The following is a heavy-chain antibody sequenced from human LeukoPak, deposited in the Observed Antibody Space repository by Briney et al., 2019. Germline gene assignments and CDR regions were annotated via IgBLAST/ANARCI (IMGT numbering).Heavy chain of an antibody. V-gene: IGHV4-39*01. CDR1: SGSISSSSYY. Sequence: SETLSLTCTVSSGSISSSSYYWGWIRQPPGKGLVWIGSIYYSGSTYYKPSLKSRVTISVDTSKNQFSLKLSSVTAADTAVYYCARCGYYDFWSGYNPATFDYWGQGTLVTVSS. J-gene: IGHJ4*02. CDR2: IYYSGST. D-gene: IGHD3-3*01. CDR3: ARCGYYDFWSGYNPATFDY.